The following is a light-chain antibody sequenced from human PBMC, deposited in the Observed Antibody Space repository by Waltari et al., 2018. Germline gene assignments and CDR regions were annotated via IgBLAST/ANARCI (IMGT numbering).Light chain of an antibody. Sequence: DIQMTQSPSAMSASVGARVTITCRASQGINNYLVWFQQKPGKVPKRLIYAASNLQSGVPSRFSGSGSGTEFTLTISSLQPEDFATYYCLQHKDYPLSFGGGTKVEIK. V-gene: IGKV1-17*03. CDR2: AAS. CDR3: LQHKDYPLS. CDR1: QGINNY. J-gene: IGKJ4*01.